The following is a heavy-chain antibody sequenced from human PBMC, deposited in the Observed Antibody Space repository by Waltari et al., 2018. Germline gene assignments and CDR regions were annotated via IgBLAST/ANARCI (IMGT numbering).Heavy chain of an antibody. J-gene: IGHJ4*02. CDR3: ARDGYSYGYDY. CDR1: GFTLSNYA. V-gene: IGHV3-23*01. Sequence: EVQLLESGGGLVQPGGSLRLSCEASGFTLSNYAMSWVRQAPGKGLEWVLGIYGGRDFTYYADSVKGRFTISRDNYKNTLYLQMNSLRAEDTAVYYCARDGYSYGYDYWGQGTLVTVSS. CDR2: IYGGRDFT. D-gene: IGHD5-18*01.